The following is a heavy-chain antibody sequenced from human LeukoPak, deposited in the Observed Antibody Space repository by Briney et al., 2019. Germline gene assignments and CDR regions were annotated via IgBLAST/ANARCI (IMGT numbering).Heavy chain of an antibody. D-gene: IGHD4-23*01. CDR1: GFTVSSNY. Sequence: GGSLRLSCAASGFTVSSNYMSWVRQAPGKGLEWVSVIYSGGSTYYADSVKGRFTISRDNAKNSLYLQMNSLRAEDTAVYYCATGGNSVSFDYWGQGTLVTVSS. CDR2: IYSGGST. CDR3: ATGGNSVSFDY. V-gene: IGHV3-53*01. J-gene: IGHJ4*02.